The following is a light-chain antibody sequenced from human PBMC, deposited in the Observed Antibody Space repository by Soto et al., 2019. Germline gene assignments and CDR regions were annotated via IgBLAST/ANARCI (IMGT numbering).Light chain of an antibody. CDR2: VNSDGSH. Sequence: QSVLTQSPSASASLGASVKLTCTLSSGHRGYGIAWHQQQPEKGPRYLMKVNSDGSHRKGDGIPDRFSGSSSAAERYLTISGLQSEDEADYYCQIGDTGLAIFGGGTKLTVL. CDR1: SGHRGYG. J-gene: IGLJ2*01. V-gene: IGLV4-69*01. CDR3: QIGDTGLAI.